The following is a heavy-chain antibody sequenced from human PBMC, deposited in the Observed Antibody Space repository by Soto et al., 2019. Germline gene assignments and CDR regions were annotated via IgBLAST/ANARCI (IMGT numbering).Heavy chain of an antibody. V-gene: IGHV4-31*03. CDR1: GASIRSGGFY. CDR3: ARIEMASIK. Sequence: SETLSLTCSVSGASIRSGGFYWSWLRQSPGKGLEWIGHIYYTGSTFVSPSLKGRLTISLDTSKNQFSLDLSSVTAADTAMYYCARIEMASIKWGRGTLVTVSS. CDR2: IYYTGST. J-gene: IGHJ4*02. D-gene: IGHD5-12*01.